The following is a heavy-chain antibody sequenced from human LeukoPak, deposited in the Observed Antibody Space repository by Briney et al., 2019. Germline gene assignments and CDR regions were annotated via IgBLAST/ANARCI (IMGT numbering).Heavy chain of an antibody. CDR3: ARTSSGYSDWFDP. Sequence: ASVKVSCKASGYTFTGYYMHWVRQAPGQGLEWMGWINPNSGGTNYAQKFQGRVTMTRDTSISTAYMELSRLRSDDTAVYYCARTSSGYSDWFDPWGQGTLVTVSS. CDR1: GYTFTGYY. V-gene: IGHV1-2*02. J-gene: IGHJ5*02. D-gene: IGHD5-12*01. CDR2: INPNSGGT.